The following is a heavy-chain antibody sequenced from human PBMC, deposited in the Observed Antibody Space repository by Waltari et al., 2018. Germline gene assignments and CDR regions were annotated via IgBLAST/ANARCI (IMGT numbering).Heavy chain of an antibody. Sequence: QVQLQESGPGLVKPSETLSLTCTVSGCSISSYYCSWIRQTPGKGLEWIGYIYYSGSTNYNPSLKSRVTISVDTSKNQFSLKLSSVTAADTAVYYCARERVVVAASQYYYYGMDVWGQGTTVTVSS. CDR2: IYYSGST. J-gene: IGHJ6*02. V-gene: IGHV4-59*01. CDR3: ARERVVVAASQYYYYGMDV. CDR1: GCSISSYY. D-gene: IGHD2-15*01.